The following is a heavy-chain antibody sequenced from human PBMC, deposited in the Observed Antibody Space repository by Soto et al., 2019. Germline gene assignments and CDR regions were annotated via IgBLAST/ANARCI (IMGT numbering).Heavy chain of an antibody. CDR2: SSWDSTSI. V-gene: IGHV3-9*01. CDR1: GFTFDDYA. D-gene: IGHD5-18*01. CDR3: AKDFTTMVRLCDY. Sequence: EVQLVESGGALVQPGRSLRLSCAASGFTFDDYAMHWVRQAPGKGPEWVSGSSWDSTSIGYADSVKGRFTISRDNAKKSLYLQMNILRAEDTAVYFCAKDFTTMVRLCDYWGQGTLVTVSS. J-gene: IGHJ4*02.